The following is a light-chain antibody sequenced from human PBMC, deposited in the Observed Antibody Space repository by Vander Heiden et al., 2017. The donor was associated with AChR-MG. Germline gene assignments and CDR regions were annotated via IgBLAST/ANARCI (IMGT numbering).Light chain of an antibody. Sequence: DIQMTQSPSSLSASVGDRVTITCQASQDISNYLNWYQQKPGKAPKVLIYYASNLETGVPSRFSGSGSGTDFTFTISSLQPEDIATYYCQQEDNFPYTFGQGTKLEIK. J-gene: IGKJ2*01. CDR3: QQEDNFPYT. CDR1: QDISNY. CDR2: YAS. V-gene: IGKV1-33*01.